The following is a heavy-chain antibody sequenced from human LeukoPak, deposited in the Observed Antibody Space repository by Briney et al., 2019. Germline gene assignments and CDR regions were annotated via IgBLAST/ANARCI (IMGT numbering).Heavy chain of an antibody. V-gene: IGHV1-46*01. CDR1: GYTFTSYY. CDR2: INPSGGST. J-gene: IGHJ6*03. D-gene: IGHD2-15*01. CDR3: ARDRLYCSGGSCYSWDYYYYMDV. Sequence: ASVKVSCTASGYTFTSYYMHWVRQAPGQGLEWMGIINPSGGSTSYAQKFQGRVTMNRDTSTSTVYMELSSLRSEDTAVYYCARDRLYCSGGSCYSWDYYYYMDVWGKGTTVTVSS.